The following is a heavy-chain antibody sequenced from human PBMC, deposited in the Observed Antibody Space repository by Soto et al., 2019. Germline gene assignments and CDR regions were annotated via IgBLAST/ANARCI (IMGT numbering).Heavy chain of an antibody. J-gene: IGHJ4*02. CDR1: GFTFSSYS. V-gene: IGHV3-21*01. CDR2: ISSSSSYI. D-gene: IGHD6-6*01. CDR3: ARDSEAIGQLVRGKKQSIDY. Sequence: PGGSLRLSCAASGFTFSSYSMNWVRQAPGKGLEWVSSISSSSSYIYYADSVKGRFTISRDNAKNSLYLQMNSLRAEDTAVYYCARDSEAIGQLVRGKKQSIDYWGQGTLVTVSS.